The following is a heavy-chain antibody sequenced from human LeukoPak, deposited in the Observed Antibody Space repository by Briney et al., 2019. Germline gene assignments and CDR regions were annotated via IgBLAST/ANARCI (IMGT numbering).Heavy chain of an antibody. CDR1: GFTFSSYA. Sequence: GGSLRLSCAASGFTFSSYAMSWVRQAPGKGLEWVSGISGSGGSTYYADSVKGRFSISRDNSKNTLYLQMNSLRAEDTAVYHCAKRRYYDSSGYYWGQGTLVTVSS. V-gene: IGHV3-23*01. CDR3: AKRRYYDSSGYY. CDR2: ISGSGGST. J-gene: IGHJ4*02. D-gene: IGHD3-22*01.